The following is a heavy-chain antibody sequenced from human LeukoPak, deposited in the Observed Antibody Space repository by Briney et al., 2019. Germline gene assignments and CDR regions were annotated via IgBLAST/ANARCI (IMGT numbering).Heavy chain of an antibody. J-gene: IGHJ5*02. CDR3: AKDHSTAWGGVIGDL. V-gene: IGHV3-30*02. CDR1: GFIFSTYG. D-gene: IGHD3-16*02. CDR2: IQYEHGFDK. Sequence: GGSLRLSCAASGFIFSTYGMHWVRQAPGKGLEWVAFIQYEHGFDKFYADSVKGRFTISRDNSKNTLYLEMNTLRPEDTAMYHCAKDHSTAWGGVIGDLWGQGTLVTVSS.